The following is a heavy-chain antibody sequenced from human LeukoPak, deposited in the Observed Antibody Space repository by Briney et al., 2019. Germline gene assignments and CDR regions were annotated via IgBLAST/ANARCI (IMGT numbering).Heavy chain of an antibody. J-gene: IGHJ4*02. V-gene: IGHV4-59*01. CDR2: IYYSGST. D-gene: IGHD6-19*01. CDR3: AREPPPLYCSGLDY. Sequence: SETLSLTCTVSGGSISSYYWSWIRQPPGKGLEWIGYIYYSGSTNYNPSLKSRVTISVDTSKNQFSLKLSSVTAADTAVYYCAREPPPLYCSGLDYWGQGTLVTVSS. CDR1: GGSISSYY.